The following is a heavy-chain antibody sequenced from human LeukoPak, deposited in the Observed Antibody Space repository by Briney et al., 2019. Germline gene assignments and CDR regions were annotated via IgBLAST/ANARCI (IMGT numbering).Heavy chain of an antibody. V-gene: IGHV4-34*01. D-gene: IGHD3-3*01. J-gene: IGHJ3*02. CDR3: AREADYDFWSGSNDAFDI. CDR1: GGSFSGYY. Sequence: SETLSLTCAVYGGSFSGYYWSWIRQPPGKGLEWIGEINHSGSTNYNPSLKSRVTISVDTSKNQFSLKLSSVTAADTAVYYCAREADYDFWSGSNDAFDIWGRGTMVTVSS. CDR2: INHSGST.